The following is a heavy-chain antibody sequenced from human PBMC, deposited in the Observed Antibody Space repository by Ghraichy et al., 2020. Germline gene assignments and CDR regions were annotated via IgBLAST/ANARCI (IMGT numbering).Heavy chain of an antibody. CDR1: GGTFSSYA. Sequence: SVKVFCKASGGTFSSYAISWVRQAPGQGLEWMGRIIPILGIANYAQKFQGRVTITADKSTSTAYMELSSLRSEDTAVYYCARAPARWLRPFDYWGQGTLVTVSS. V-gene: IGHV1-69*04. CDR3: ARAPARWLRPFDY. D-gene: IGHD5-12*01. CDR2: IIPILGIA. J-gene: IGHJ4*02.